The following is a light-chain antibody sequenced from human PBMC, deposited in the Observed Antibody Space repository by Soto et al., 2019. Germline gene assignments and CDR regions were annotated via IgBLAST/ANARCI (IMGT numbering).Light chain of an antibody. Sequence: DIQMTQSPSSLSASVGDRVTITCQASQDISNYLNWYQQKPGKAPKLLIYDASNLEAGVPSRFSGSGSGTDFTFTISSLQPEDIATYYCPQYDNLHLFGGGTKVDIK. J-gene: IGKJ4*01. CDR3: PQYDNLHL. V-gene: IGKV1-33*01. CDR1: QDISNY. CDR2: DAS.